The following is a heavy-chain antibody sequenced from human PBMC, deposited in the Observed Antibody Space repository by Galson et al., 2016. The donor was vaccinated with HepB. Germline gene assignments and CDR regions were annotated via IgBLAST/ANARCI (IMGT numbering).Heavy chain of an antibody. CDR1: GFTFSRYE. D-gene: IGHD6-13*01. CDR2: ISSSGTTI. J-gene: IGHJ4*02. V-gene: IGHV3-48*03. Sequence: LRLSCAASGFTFSRYEMNWVRQAPGKGLEWVSYISSSGTTIYYADSVKGRFTISRDNPKNTLYLQMNSLKVEDTAVYYCAREMHVAAAAAFDFWGRGTLVTVSS. CDR3: AREMHVAAAAAFDF.